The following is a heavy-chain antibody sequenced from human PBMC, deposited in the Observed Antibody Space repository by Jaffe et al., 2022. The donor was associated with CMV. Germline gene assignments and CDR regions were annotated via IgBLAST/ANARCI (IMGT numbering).Heavy chain of an antibody. CDR2: IYYSGST. V-gene: IGHV4-39*01. CDR3: ARQGGSGSYYKSPFDY. CDR1: GGSISSSRYY. D-gene: IGHD3-10*01. Sequence: QLQLQESGPGLVRPSETLSLTCSVSGGSISSSRYYWGWIRQPPGKGLEWIGSIYYSGSTSYNPSLKSRVTISVDTSKNQFSLKLSSVAAADTAVYYCARQGGSGSYYKSPFDYWGRGTLVTVSS. J-gene: IGHJ4*02.